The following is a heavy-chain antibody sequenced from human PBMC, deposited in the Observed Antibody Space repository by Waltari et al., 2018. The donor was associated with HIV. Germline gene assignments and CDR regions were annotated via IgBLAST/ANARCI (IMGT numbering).Heavy chain of an antibody. D-gene: IGHD2-2*01. CDR3: ARDLFKVKGHQLPPVY. J-gene: IGHJ4*02. V-gene: IGHV1-18*01. CDR1: GYTFTSYG. CDR2: ISAYNGTT. Sequence: QVQLVQSGAEVKKPGASVKVSCKASGYTFTSYGISWVRQAPGQGLEWMGWISAYNGTTNYAQKLQGRVTMTTDTSTSTAYRELRSLRSDDTAVYYCARDLFKVKGHQLPPVYWGQGTLVTVSS.